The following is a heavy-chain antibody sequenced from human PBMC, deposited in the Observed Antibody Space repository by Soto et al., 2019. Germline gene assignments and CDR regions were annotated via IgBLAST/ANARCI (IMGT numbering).Heavy chain of an antibody. V-gene: IGHV3-33*01. CDR3: ARALNHIVVVTAIPPYYYGMDV. Sequence: GSLRLSCAASGFTFSSYGMHWVRQAPGKGLEWVAVIWYDGSNKYYADSVKGRFTISRDNPKNTLYLQMNSLRAEDTAVYYCARALNHIVVVTAIPPYYYGMDVWGQGTTVTVSS. CDR2: IWYDGSNK. J-gene: IGHJ6*02. CDR1: GFTFSSYG. D-gene: IGHD2-21*02.